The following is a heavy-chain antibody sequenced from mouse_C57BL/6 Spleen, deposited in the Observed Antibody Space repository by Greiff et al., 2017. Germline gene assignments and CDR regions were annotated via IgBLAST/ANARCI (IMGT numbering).Heavy chain of an antibody. CDR2: IWGAGST. D-gene: IGHD1-1*01. V-gene: IGHV2-6*01. J-gene: IGHJ3*01. CDR1: GFSLTSYG. CDR3: ATSYGRSPFAY. Sequence: QVQLKESGPGLVAPSQSLSITCTVSGFSLTSYGVDWVRQSPGKGLEWLGVIWGAGSTNYTSALKYRLSISKDNSKSQVYLKMNSLQTDDTAVYYCATSYGRSPFAYWGQGTLVTVSA.